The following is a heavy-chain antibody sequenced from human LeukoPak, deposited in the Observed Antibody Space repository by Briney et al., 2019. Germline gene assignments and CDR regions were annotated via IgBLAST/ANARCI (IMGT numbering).Heavy chain of an antibody. CDR1: GFTFSSYG. Sequence: QPGGSLRLSCAASGFTFSSYGMHWVRQAPGKGLEWVAVISYDGSNKYYADSVKGRFTISRDNSKNTLYLQMNSLRAEDTAVYYCAKDQVAMVRGEIDYWGQGTLVTVSS. D-gene: IGHD3-10*01. J-gene: IGHJ4*02. V-gene: IGHV3-30*18. CDR2: ISYDGSNK. CDR3: AKDQVAMVRGEIDY.